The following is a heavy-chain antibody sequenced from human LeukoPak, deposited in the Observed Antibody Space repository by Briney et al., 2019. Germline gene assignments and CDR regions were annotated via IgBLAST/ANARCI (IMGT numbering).Heavy chain of an antibody. J-gene: IGHJ4*02. V-gene: IGHV3-9*01. Sequence: GGSLRLSCAASGFTFDDYAMHWVRQAPGKGLEWVSGISWNSGSIGYADSVKGRFTISRDNAKNSLYLQMNSLRAEDTALYYCAKELGSSWYRASFDYWGQGTLVTVSS. CDR1: GFTFDDYA. CDR3: AKELGSSWYRASFDY. CDR2: ISWNSGSI. D-gene: IGHD6-13*01.